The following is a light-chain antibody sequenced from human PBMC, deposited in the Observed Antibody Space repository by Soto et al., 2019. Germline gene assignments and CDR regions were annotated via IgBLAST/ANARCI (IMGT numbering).Light chain of an antibody. V-gene: IGKV1-12*01. Sequence: DIQMTQSPSSVSASVGDRVTITCRATQGLSGSLAWYQQKPGKAPKLLISVTSRLQSGVPSRFSGSASGTDFTLTVDGLQPEDLATYYCQQGHNWPLTVDQGTRLEIK. CDR3: QQGHNWPLT. CDR2: VTS. J-gene: IGKJ5*01. CDR1: QGLSGS.